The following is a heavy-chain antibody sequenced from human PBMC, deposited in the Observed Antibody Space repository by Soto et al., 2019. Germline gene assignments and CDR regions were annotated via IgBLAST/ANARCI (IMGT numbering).Heavy chain of an antibody. CDR2: INHSGST. D-gene: IGHD2-8*02. Sequence: QVQLQQWGAGLLKPSETLSLTCAVYGGSFSGYYWTWIRQPPGTGLEWMGEINHSGSTNYNPSLKSRVTISVDTSKTQFSLKLTSVTAADTAVYYCARDKITGLFDYWGQGTLVTVSS. CDR1: GGSFSGYY. J-gene: IGHJ4*02. V-gene: IGHV4-34*01. CDR3: ARDKITGLFDY.